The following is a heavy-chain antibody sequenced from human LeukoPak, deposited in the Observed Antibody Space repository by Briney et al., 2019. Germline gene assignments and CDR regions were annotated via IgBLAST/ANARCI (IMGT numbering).Heavy chain of an antibody. CDR3: ANEIRPNDY. J-gene: IGHJ4*02. V-gene: IGHV3-23*01. D-gene: IGHD4-17*01. Sequence: GESLRLSCTASAFASSNHAMSWVRQAPGKGLEWVSSISISGGTTYYTDSVKGRFTISRENSRSTLYLQMNNLRADDTAVYYCANEIRPNDYWGQGTLVTVSS. CDR2: ISISGGTT. CDR1: AFASSNHA.